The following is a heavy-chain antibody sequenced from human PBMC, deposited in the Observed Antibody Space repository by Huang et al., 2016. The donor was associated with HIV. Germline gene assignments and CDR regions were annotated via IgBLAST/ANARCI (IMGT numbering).Heavy chain of an antibody. J-gene: IGHJ6*03. CDR3: ARGVFDGVWSGDLLPHFYYMDV. CDR2: IVPILRRT. V-gene: IGHV1-69*13. CDR1: GGTFSSYG. Sequence: QVQLVQSGAEMKKPGSSVKVSCTAPGGTFSSYGISWVRQAPGQGFEWMEGIVPILRRTDYAQKFQGRLTITADESTSTAYMELSSLRSQDSAIYFCARGVFDGVWSGDLLPHFYYMDVWGKGTTVTVSS. D-gene: IGHD3-10*01.